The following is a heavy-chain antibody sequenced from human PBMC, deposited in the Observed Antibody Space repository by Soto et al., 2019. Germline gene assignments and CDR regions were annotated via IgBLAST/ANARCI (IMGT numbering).Heavy chain of an antibody. CDR3: ARADPYYDSSGLLGFWGGGASDYGMDV. J-gene: IGHJ6*02. V-gene: IGHV4-4*02. Sequence: SETLSLTCVVSGGSISSTNWWTWVRQTPGKGLEWIGEIYHTGSTKYNPSLKNRVTISLDKSNNQFSLNLKSVTAADTAVYYCARADPYYDSSGLLGFWGGGASDYGMDVWGQGTTVTVSS. D-gene: IGHD3-22*01. CDR1: GGSISSTNW. CDR2: IYHTGST.